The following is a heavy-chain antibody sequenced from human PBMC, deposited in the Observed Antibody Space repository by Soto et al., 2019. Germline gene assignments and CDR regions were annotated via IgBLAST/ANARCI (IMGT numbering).Heavy chain of an antibody. CDR1: GGSISNVNDC. CDR2: IYSGGSI. J-gene: IGHJ5*01. D-gene: IGHD2-15*01. CDR3: ARGPSVDKVDS. V-gene: IGHV4-30-4*01. Sequence: QVPLQESGPGLVKPSQTLSLTCIVSGGSISNVNDCWSWIRQRPDKGLEWNGHIYSGGSIHNNPSLTVRGTIAVDSSTLQFALQLCSVRASDTAVYSCARGPSVDKVDSWGHGTLVTVSS.